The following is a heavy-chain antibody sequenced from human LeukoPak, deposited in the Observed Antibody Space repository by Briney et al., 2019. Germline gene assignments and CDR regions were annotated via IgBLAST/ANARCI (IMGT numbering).Heavy chain of an antibody. D-gene: IGHD6-25*01. CDR1: GYTFSDYG. CDR3: SKDAGVLKSGIAASNHEY. V-gene: IGHV3-30*18. J-gene: IGHJ4*02. Sequence: GGSLRLSCTASGYTFSDYGMHWVRQAPGKGLEWLSVISYSGVVKFYADSVKGRFTISRDNSKNTVYLQMNNLADEDTAVYYCSKDAGVLKSGIAASNHEYWGPGTLVTVSS. CDR2: ISYSGVVK.